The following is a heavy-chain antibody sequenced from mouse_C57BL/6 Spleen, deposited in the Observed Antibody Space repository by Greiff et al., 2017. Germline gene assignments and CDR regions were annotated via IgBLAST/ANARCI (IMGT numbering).Heavy chain of an antibody. CDR2: INPSNGGT. V-gene: IGHV1-53*01. J-gene: IGHJ4*01. Sequence: QVQLKQPGTELVKPGASVKLSCKASGYTFTSYWMHWVKQRPGQGLEWIGNINPSNGGTNYNEKFKSKATLTVDKSSSTAYMQLSSLTSEDSAVYYCARSPITTVVAKRGHYYAMDYWGQGTSVTVSS. CDR1: GYTFTSYW. D-gene: IGHD1-1*01. CDR3: ARSPITTVVAKRGHYYAMDY.